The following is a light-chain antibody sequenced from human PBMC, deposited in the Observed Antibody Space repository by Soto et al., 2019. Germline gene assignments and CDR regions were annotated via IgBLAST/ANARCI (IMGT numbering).Light chain of an antibody. CDR3: RQADTRPLT. Sequence: DIQMTQSPSSVSASVGDRVTITCQARQAIRKYLNWYHHKPGKAPKLLIHDASNLQSEVPSRFSGSGSGTEFTCTISSLQPEGVGTYYCRQADTRPLTFGGGTKVDMK. CDR2: DAS. V-gene: IGKV1-33*01. CDR1: QAIRKY. J-gene: IGKJ4*01.